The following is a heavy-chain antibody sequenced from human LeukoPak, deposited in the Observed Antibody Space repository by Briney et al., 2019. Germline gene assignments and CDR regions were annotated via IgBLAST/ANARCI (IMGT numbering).Heavy chain of an antibody. CDR1: GGSISNKY. J-gene: IGHJ5*02. Sequence: NTSETLSLTCTVSGGSISNKYWSWIRQPPGKGLEWIGYIYYSGSTNYNPSLKSRVTMSVDTSKNQFSLKLSSVTALDTAVYYCARTFLEFGEGLDPWGQGTLVTVSS. CDR3: ARTFLEFGEGLDP. D-gene: IGHD3-10*01. V-gene: IGHV4-59*12. CDR2: IYYSGST.